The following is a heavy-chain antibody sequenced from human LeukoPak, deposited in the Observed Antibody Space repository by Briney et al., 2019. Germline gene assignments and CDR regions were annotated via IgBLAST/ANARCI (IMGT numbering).Heavy chain of an antibody. V-gene: IGHV3-7*01. CDR1: GFTFNRCW. CDR2: INPDGRDT. J-gene: IGHJ1*01. Sequence: GGSLRLSCVVSGFTFNRCWMNWVRQAPGKGLEWVAHINPDGRDTYYADSVKGRFTISRDNAENSMYLQMNSLRVEDTAVYYCTSWGDTTAEYFQRWGQGTLVTVSS. D-gene: IGHD2-21*02. CDR3: TSWGDTTAEYFQR.